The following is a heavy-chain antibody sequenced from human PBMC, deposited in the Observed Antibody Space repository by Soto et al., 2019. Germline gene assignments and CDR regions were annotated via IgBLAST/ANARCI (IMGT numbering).Heavy chain of an antibody. CDR2: ISTYNGNT. CDR3: ARGPTDYYDNSGDYFLDY. V-gene: IGHV1-18*01. Sequence: QVQLVQSGAEVKKPGASVKVSCKASGYTFTTYGMSWVRQAPGQGLDWMGWISTYNGNTKYAERLQGRVTMTTDTTTSTAYMELRSPRCYDTAVYYCARGPTDYYDNSGDYFLDYWGQGTLVTVSS. J-gene: IGHJ4*02. D-gene: IGHD3-22*01. CDR1: GYTFTTYG.